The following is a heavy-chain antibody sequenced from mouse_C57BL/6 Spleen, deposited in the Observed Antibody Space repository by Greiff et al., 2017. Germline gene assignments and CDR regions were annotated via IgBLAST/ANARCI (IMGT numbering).Heavy chain of an antibody. CDR3: ARGDDGYLFAY. CDR2: IYPGDGDT. D-gene: IGHD2-3*01. CDR1: GYAFSSYW. J-gene: IGHJ3*01. V-gene: IGHV1-80*01. Sequence: VKLMESGAELVKPGASVKISCKASGYAFSSYWMNWVKQRPGKGLEWIGQIYPGDGDTNYNGKFKGKATLTADKSSSTAYMQLSSLTSEDSAVYFCARGDDGYLFAYWGQGTLVTVSA.